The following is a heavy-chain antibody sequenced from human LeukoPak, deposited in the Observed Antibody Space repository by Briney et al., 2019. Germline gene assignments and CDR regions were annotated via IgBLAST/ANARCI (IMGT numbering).Heavy chain of an antibody. J-gene: IGHJ6*02. CDR3: ARDRCTSTNCYAGYYYGTDV. CDR2: IYYSGTT. CDR1: GVSVSSASYY. V-gene: IGHV4-61*01. D-gene: IGHD2-2*01. Sequence: PSETLSLTCTVSGVSVSSASYYWSWIRQPPGQGLEWIGFIYYSGTTKYNPSLKSRVTISIDTSRNRFSLKLNSVTAADTAVYYCARDRCTSTNCYAGYYYGTDVWGQGTTVTVSS.